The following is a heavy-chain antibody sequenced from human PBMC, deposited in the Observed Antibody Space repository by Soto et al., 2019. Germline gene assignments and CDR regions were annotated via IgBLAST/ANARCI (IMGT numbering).Heavy chain of an antibody. J-gene: IGHJ6*02. CDR2: IYSGGST. Sequence: PGGSLRLSCAASGFTVSSNYMSWVRQAPGKGLEWVSVIYSGGSTYYADSVKGRFTISRDNSKNTLYLQMNSLRAEDTAVYYCAREGGGYDLHDYYGMDVWGQGTTVTVSS. CDR3: AREGGGYDLHDYYGMDV. D-gene: IGHD5-12*01. V-gene: IGHV3-66*01. CDR1: GFTVSSNY.